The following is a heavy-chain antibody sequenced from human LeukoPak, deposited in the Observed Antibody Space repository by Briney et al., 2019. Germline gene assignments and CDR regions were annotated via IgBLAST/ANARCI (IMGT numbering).Heavy chain of an antibody. CDR1: GGTFSSYA. Sequence: SVKVSCKASGGTFSSYAISWVRQAPGQGLEWMGGIIPIFGTANYAQKFQGRVTITADESTSTAYMELSSLRSEDTAVYYCARESGRYGYCTNGVCSYYYYYMDVWGKGTTVTVSS. CDR2: IIPIFGTA. J-gene: IGHJ6*03. D-gene: IGHD2-8*01. CDR3: ARESGRYGYCTNGVCSYYYYYMDV. V-gene: IGHV1-69*01.